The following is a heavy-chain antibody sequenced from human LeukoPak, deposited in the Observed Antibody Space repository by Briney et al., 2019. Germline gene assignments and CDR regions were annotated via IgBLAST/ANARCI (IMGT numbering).Heavy chain of an antibody. CDR3: ARADSPPRRYYDSSGYRYYFDY. V-gene: IGHV3-7*03. CDR1: GFTFTNYA. CDR2: IKEDGSER. J-gene: IGHJ4*02. Sequence: GGSLRLSCAASGFTFTNYAMNWVRQAPGKRLEWVASIKEDGSERQYVDSVKGRFSISRDNTKGSLFLQLNSLRAEDTAVYYCARADSPPRRYYDSSGYRYYFDYWGQGTLVTVSS. D-gene: IGHD3-22*01.